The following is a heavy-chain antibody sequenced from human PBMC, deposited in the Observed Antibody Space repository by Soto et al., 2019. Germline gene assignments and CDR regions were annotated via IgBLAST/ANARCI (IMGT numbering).Heavy chain of an antibody. V-gene: IGHV1-69*01. D-gene: IGHD1-26*01. J-gene: IGHJ4*02. CDR1: GGTFSSYC. Sequence: QVQLVQSGAEVKKPGSSVKVSCKASGGTFSSYCINWVRQAPGQGLEWMGEIIPILGTANYAQKFQGRVTITADESTSTAYMELSSLRSEDTAVYYCARDGGRHSGGIDYWGQGTLVTVSS. CDR2: IIPILGTA. CDR3: ARDGGRHSGGIDY.